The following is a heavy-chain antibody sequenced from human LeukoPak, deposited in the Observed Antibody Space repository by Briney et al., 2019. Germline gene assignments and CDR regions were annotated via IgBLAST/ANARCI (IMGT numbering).Heavy chain of an antibody. CDR3: ARDRDRMVQGVTALFDY. J-gene: IGHJ4*02. D-gene: IGHD3-10*01. CDR2: ISGSNGNT. CDR1: GYTFTTYG. V-gene: IGHV1-18*04. Sequence: ASVKVSCRTSGYTFTTYGISWVRQAPGQGLEWMGWISGSNGNTKYARKVQGRVTMTTDASTTTAYMEVRSLRSDDTAVYYCARDRDRMVQGVTALFDYWGQGTLVTVSS.